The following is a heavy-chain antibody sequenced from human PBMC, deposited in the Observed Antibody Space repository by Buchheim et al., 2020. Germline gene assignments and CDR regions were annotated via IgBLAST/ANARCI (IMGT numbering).Heavy chain of an antibody. CDR2: IYYSGST. J-gene: IGHJ5*02. Sequence: QVQLQESGPGLVKPSETLSLTCTVSGGSISSYYWSWIRQPPGKGLEWIGYIYYSGSTNYNPSLKSRVTISVDTSKNQFSLKLSSVTAADTAVYYCARGIQLKASLLNWFDPWGQGTL. CDR3: ARGIQLKASLLNWFDP. CDR1: GGSISSYY. D-gene: IGHD5-18*01. V-gene: IGHV4-59*12.